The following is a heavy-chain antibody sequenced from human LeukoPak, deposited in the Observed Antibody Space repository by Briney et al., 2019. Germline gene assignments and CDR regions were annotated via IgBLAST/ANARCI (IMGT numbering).Heavy chain of an antibody. D-gene: IGHD1-26*01. Sequence: ASVNVSCKASGYTFTSYDINWVRQATGQGLEWMGWMNPNSGNTGYAQKFQGRVTMTRNTSISTAYMELSSLRSEDTAVYYCARGAYSGSYYGYWGQGTLVTVSS. V-gene: IGHV1-8*01. CDR3: ARGAYSGSYYGY. CDR1: GYTFTSYD. J-gene: IGHJ4*02. CDR2: MNPNSGNT.